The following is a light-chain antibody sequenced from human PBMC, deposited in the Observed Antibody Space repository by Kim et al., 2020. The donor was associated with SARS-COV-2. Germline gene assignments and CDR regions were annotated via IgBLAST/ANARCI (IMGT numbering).Light chain of an antibody. J-gene: IGLJ2*01. Sequence: VAWGQTVRITCQGDSLRSYYETWYQRKPEQAPILGIYGKNNRPSGIPDRFSGSSSGNTASLTITGTQAGDEADYYCNSRDSNDNVVFGGGTQLTVL. CDR2: GKN. V-gene: IGLV3-19*01. CDR3: NSRDSNDNVV. CDR1: SLRSYY.